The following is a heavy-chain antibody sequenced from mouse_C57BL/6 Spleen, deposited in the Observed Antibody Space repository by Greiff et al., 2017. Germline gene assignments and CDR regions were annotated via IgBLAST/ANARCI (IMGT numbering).Heavy chain of an antibody. CDR2: ISSGSSTI. CDR3: ARSGGWDPFAY. CDR1: GFTFSDYG. Sequence: EVKLVESGGGLVKPGGSLKLSCAASGFTFSDYGMHWVRQAPEKGLAWVAYISSGSSTIYYADTVKGRFTISRDNAKNTLFLQMTSLRSEDTAMYYCARSGGWDPFAYWGQGTLVTVSA. J-gene: IGHJ3*01. V-gene: IGHV5-17*01. D-gene: IGHD4-1*01.